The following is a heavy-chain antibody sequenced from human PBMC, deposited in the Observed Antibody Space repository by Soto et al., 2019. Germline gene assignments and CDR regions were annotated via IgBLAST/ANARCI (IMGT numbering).Heavy chain of an antibody. CDR1: GYTCTSYG. J-gene: IGHJ5*02. CDR3: ARDRCRSTSCSINWFDP. Sequence: QVQLVQSGAEVKKPGASVKVSCKASGYTCTSYGISWVRQAPGQGLEWMGWISADNGNTNYVQKFQGRVTMTTDTSTSIAYMELRSLRSDDTAVYYCARDRCRSTSCSINWFDPWGQGTLVTVSS. D-gene: IGHD2-2*01. V-gene: IGHV1-18*01. CDR2: ISADNGNT.